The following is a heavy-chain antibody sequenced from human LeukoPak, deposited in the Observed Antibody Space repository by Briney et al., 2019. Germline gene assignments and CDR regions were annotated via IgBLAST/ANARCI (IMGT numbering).Heavy chain of an antibody. CDR1: GYTFTSYD. J-gene: IGHJ4*02. V-gene: IGHV1-8*01. CDR2: MNPNSGNT. D-gene: IGHD3-22*01. CDR3: AREPTDYYDSSGSYPY. Sequence: ASVKVSCKASGYTFTSYDINWVRQATGQGLEWMGWMNPNSGNTGYAQKFQGRVTMTRNTSISTAYMELSSLRSEDTAVYYCAREPTDYYDSSGSYPYWGQGTLVTVSS.